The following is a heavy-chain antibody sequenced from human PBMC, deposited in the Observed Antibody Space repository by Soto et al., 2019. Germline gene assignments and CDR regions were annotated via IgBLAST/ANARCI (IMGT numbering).Heavy chain of an antibody. CDR1: GFTFTNYW. CDR2: IKQDGSEK. V-gene: IGHV3-7*01. J-gene: IGHJ4*02. D-gene: IGHD3-3*01. CDR3: ARDMGVFWSGYPEGGFDY. Sequence: GGSLRLSCAASGFTFTNYWMSWVRQAPGKGLEWVANIKQDGSEKYYADSAKGRFIISRDNAKTSLYLQMNSLRAEDTAVYYCARDMGVFWSGYPEGGFDYWGQGTPVNVS.